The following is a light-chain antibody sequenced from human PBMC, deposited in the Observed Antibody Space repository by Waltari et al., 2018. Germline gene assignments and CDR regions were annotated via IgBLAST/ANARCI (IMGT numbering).Light chain of an antibody. V-gene: IGKV1-6*02. CDR2: LPY. Sequence: AVQLTQSPSSLSASVGDRVTITCRSSQDIRYDLSWYQHKPGSAPKLLIYLPYSLQSGVPPRFSGSGSGTEFTLTISSLQPEDYATYYCLQDSHYPWTFGPGTKVEI. CDR3: LQDSHYPWT. J-gene: IGKJ1*01. CDR1: QDIRYD.